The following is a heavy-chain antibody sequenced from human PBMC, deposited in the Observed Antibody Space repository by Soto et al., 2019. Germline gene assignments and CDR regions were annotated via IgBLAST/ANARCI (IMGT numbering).Heavy chain of an antibody. V-gene: IGHV1-69*08. CDR3: ARDSPIGSTFSGYDAIDY. CDR1: GGTFSNDI. CDR2: IIPLLDIA. J-gene: IGHJ4*02. Sequence: QVQLVQSGAEVKKPGSSVKVSCKTSGGTFSNDIITWVRQAPGQGLEWMGRIIPLLDIANYAQKFQGRVTITADKPTSTAYMELNSLRSEDTAVYYCARDSPIGSTFSGYDAIDYWGQGTLVTVSS. D-gene: IGHD5-12*01.